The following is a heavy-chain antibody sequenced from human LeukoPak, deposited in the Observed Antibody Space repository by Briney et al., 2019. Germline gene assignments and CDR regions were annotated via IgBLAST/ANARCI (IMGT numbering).Heavy chain of an antibody. Sequence: SETQSLTCTVSGGSISSSSYYWGWIRQPPGKGLEWIGSIYYSGSTYYNPSLKSRVTISVDTSKNQFSLKLSSVTAADTAVYYCASITVAGSPTFDYWGQGTLVTVSS. CDR3: ASITVAGSPTFDY. CDR1: GGSISSSSYY. J-gene: IGHJ4*02. D-gene: IGHD6-19*01. CDR2: IYYSGST. V-gene: IGHV4-39*01.